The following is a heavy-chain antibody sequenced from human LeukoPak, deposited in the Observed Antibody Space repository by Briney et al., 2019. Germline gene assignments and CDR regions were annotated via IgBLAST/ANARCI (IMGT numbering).Heavy chain of an antibody. CDR2: ISYDGSNK. Sequence: GGSLRLSCAASGFTFSSYGMHWVRQAPGKGLEWVAVISYDGSNKYYADSVKGRFTISRDNSKNTLYLQMNSLRAEDTAVYYCAKERSLEIAVAGTIFDYWGQGTLVTVSS. CDR1: GFTFSSYG. CDR3: AKERSLEIAVAGTIFDY. J-gene: IGHJ4*02. D-gene: IGHD6-19*01. V-gene: IGHV3-30*18.